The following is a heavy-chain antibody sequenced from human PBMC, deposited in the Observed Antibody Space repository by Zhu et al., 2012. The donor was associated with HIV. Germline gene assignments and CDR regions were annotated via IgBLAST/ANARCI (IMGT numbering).Heavy chain of an antibody. CDR2: MSYSGST. D-gene: IGHD3-9*01. J-gene: IGHJ6*03. V-gene: IGHV4-28*01. CDR1: GYSISSSNW. CDR3: ARIREDIFDXLLHYYMDV. Sequence: QVQLQESGPGLVKPSDTLSLTCAVSGYSISSSNWWGWIRQPPGKGLEWIAYMSYSGSTYYNVSLKSRVTMSVDTSKNQFSLKLRSVTAVDTAVYYCARIREDIFDXLLHYYMDVWGKGTTVTVSS.